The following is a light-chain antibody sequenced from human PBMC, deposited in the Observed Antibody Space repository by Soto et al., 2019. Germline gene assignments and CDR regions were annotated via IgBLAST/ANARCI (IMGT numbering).Light chain of an antibody. Sequence: QSALTQPASVSGSPGQSITISCTGTSSDVGDFDCVSWYQQHPGKAPKLMIYEVSDRPSGVSNRFSGSKSGDTASLTISGLQAEDEADYYCSSHRSSSTLVFGGGTQLTVL. V-gene: IGLV2-14*01. CDR1: SSDVGDFDC. CDR3: SSHRSSSTLV. CDR2: EVS. J-gene: IGLJ2*01.